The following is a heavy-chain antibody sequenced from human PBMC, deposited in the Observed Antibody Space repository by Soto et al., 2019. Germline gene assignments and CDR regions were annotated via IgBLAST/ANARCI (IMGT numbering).Heavy chain of an antibody. CDR3: ARDLYTFGGVAGGMDV. V-gene: IGHV1-69*01. CDR1: GGTFSSYA. Sequence: QVQLVQSGAEVKKPGSSVKVSCKASGGTFSSYAISWVRQAPGQGLEWMGGIIPIFGTANYAQKFQGRVTITADESPGTAYMERSSLRSEETAVYYCARDLYTFGGVAGGMDVWGQGTTVTVSS. D-gene: IGHD3-16*01. J-gene: IGHJ6*02. CDR2: IIPIFGTA.